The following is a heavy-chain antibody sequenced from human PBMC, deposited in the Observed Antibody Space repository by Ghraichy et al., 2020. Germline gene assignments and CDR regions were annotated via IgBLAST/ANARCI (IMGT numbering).Heavy chain of an antibody. CDR2: ISSNVGSI. CDR1: GFTFSSYA. V-gene: IGHV3-64*02. Sequence: GGSLRLSCAASGFTFSSYAMHWIRQAPGKGLELVSTISSNVGSIYYADSVKGRFTISRDNSKDTLYLQMGSLRVEDMALYYCARTIVVLSPTQWVNSFDIWGQGTMVTVSS. CDR3: ARTIVVLSPTQWVNSFDI. D-gene: IGHD2-21*01. J-gene: IGHJ3*02.